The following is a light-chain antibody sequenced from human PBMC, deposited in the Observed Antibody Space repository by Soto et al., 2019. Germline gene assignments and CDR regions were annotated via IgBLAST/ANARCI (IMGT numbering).Light chain of an antibody. CDR1: QSVSSSY. V-gene: IGKV3-20*01. J-gene: IGKJ1*01. Sequence: EIVVTQSPGTLSLSPVERATLSCRASQSVSSSYVAWYQQKPGQAPRLLIYGASSRATVIPDRFSGSGSGRDFTLNISRLEPEDFAVYYCQQYGSSSCTFGHWTQVAI. CDR2: GAS. CDR3: QQYGSSSCT.